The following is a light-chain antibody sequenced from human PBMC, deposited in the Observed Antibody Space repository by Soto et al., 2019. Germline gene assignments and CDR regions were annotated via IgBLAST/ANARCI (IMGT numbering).Light chain of an antibody. V-gene: IGLV2-14*01. J-gene: IGLJ2*01. Sequence: QSALTQPASVSGSPGQSITISCTGTSSDVGGYNYVSWYQQHPGKAPKLMIYDVTNRPSGVSDRFSGSKSGNTASLTISGLQAEDEADYYCGSYTSSSPFVVFGGGTQLTVL. CDR1: SSDVGGYNY. CDR3: GSYTSSSPFVV. CDR2: DVT.